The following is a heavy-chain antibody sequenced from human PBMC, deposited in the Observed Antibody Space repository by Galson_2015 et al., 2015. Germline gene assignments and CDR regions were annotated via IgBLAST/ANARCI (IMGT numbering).Heavy chain of an antibody. CDR1: GLTFSSYA. J-gene: IGHJ4*02. D-gene: IGHD6-6*01. Sequence: SLRLSCAPPGLTFSSYAMHWVRHAPGKGLERVAALSYDGSNKFYADSVKGRFTISRDTSKNTLYLQMNSLRPEDTAVYYCARVGGDIAARTWGYFDYWGQGTLVTVSS. V-gene: IGHV3-30-3*01. CDR3: ARVGGDIAARTWGYFDY. CDR2: LSYDGSNK.